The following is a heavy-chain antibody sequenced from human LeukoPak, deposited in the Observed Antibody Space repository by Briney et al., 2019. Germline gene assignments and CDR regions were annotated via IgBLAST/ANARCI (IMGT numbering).Heavy chain of an antibody. Sequence: GGSLRLSCPASGFSFTNYAMSWVRQAPGKGLEWVSSIANDGGSTYYADSVKGRFTISRDNSRNTVYLQMNSLRAEDMAVYYCAKSHSVEQRGYFDYWGQGTLVPVSS. J-gene: IGHJ4*02. CDR3: AKSHSVEQRGYFDY. D-gene: IGHD1/OR15-1a*01. CDR2: IANDGGST. V-gene: IGHV3-23*01. CDR1: GFSFTNYA.